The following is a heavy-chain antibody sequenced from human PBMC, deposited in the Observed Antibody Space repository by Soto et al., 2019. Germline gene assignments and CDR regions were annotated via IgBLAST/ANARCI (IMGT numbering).Heavy chain of an antibody. CDR3: ARGSARRGAAFDI. J-gene: IGHJ3*02. D-gene: IGHD1-26*01. V-gene: IGHV4-59*01. Sequence: PSETLSLTCTVSNGSIGPYHWGWIRQSPGKGLEWIGSVSHSGITKYDPSLKGRVTISEDTSKNQISLSVDSVTAADTALYYCARGSARRGAAFDIWGRGTMVTVPS. CDR1: NGSIGPYH. CDR2: VSHSGIT.